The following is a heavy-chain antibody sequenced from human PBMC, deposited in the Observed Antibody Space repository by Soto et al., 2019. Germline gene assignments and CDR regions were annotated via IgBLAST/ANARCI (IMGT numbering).Heavy chain of an antibody. CDR2: ISAYNGNT. Sequence: ASVKVSCKASGYTFTSDGISWVRQAPGQGLEWMGWISAYNGNTNYAQKLQCGVTMTTDTSTSTAYMELRSLRSDDTAVYYCARDRVFTGIAVAGPFDYWGPGTLVTVSS. V-gene: IGHV1-18*01. J-gene: IGHJ4*02. D-gene: IGHD6-19*01. CDR3: ARDRVFTGIAVAGPFDY. CDR1: GYTFTSDG.